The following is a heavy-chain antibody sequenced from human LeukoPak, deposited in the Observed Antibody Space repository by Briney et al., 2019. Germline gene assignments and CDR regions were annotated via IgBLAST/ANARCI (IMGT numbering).Heavy chain of an antibody. Sequence: SVKVSCKASGGTFSSYAISWVRQAPGQGLEWMGGIIPIFGTANYAQKVQGRVTITADESTSTAYMELSSLRSEDTAVYYCARGLPVVPAAIPRGYYYYYGMGVWGKGTTVTVSS. CDR2: IIPIFGTA. D-gene: IGHD2-2*01. V-gene: IGHV1-69*01. CDR1: GGTFSSYA. CDR3: ARGLPVVPAAIPRGYYYYYGMGV. J-gene: IGHJ6*04.